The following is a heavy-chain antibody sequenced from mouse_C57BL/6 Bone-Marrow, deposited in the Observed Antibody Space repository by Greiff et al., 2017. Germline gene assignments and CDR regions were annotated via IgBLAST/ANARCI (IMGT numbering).Heavy chain of an antibody. V-gene: IGHV1-76*01. CDR1: GYTFTDYY. D-gene: IGHD3-2*02. J-gene: IGHJ4*01. CDR3: AIDSSGTLDY. Sequence: VQLQQSGAELVRPGASVKLSCKASGYTFTDYYINWVKQRPGQGLEWIARIYPGSGNTYYNEKFKGKATLTAEKSSSTAYMQLSSLTSEDSSVYICAIDSSGTLDYWGQGTSVTVSS. CDR2: IYPGSGNT.